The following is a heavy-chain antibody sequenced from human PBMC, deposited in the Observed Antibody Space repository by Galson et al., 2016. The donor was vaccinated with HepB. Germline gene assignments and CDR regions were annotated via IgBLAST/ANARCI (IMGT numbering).Heavy chain of an antibody. D-gene: IGHD6-13*01. CDR2: ISYDGSEK. CDR3: ARSTSDSSTWYVNYYYGMDV. Sequence: SLRLSCAASGFTFNTYSINWVRQAPGKGLEWVAVISYDGSEKDYADSVKGRFTISRDNSKNMLYLQMNSLRNEDTAVYYCARSTSDSSTWYVNYYYGMDVWGQGTTVTVSS. CDR1: GFTFNTYS. J-gene: IGHJ6*02. V-gene: IGHV3-30-3*01.